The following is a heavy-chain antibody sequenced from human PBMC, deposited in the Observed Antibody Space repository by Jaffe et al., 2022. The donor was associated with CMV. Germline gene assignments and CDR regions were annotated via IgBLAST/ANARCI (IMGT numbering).Heavy chain of an antibody. V-gene: IGHV4-34*01. CDR3: ASHDAAAYGAFDI. J-gene: IGHJ3*02. CDR1: GGSFSGYY. D-gene: IGHD6-13*01. Sequence: QVQLQQWGAGLLKPSETLSLTCAVYGGSFSGYYWSWIRQPPGKGLEWIGEINHSGSTNYNPSLKSRVTISVDTSKNQFSLKLSSVTAADTAVYYCASHDAAAYGAFDIWGQGTMVTVSS. CDR2: INHSGST.